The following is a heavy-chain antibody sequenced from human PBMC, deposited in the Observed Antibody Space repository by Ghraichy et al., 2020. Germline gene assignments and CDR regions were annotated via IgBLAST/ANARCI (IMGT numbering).Heavy chain of an antibody. J-gene: IGHJ6*02. D-gene: IGHD1-1*01. Sequence: SETLSLTCTVSGGSVSSGSYYWNWIRQPPGKGLEWIGYIYYSGSSGSTNFNPSLKSRVTISVDTSKNQFSLKLSSVTAADTAVYYCVRPIGATGTDYYFYYDMDVRGQGTTVSVSS. CDR3: VRPIGATGTDYYFYYDMDV. CDR2: IYYSGSSGST. V-gene: IGHV4-61*01. CDR1: GGSVSSGSYY.